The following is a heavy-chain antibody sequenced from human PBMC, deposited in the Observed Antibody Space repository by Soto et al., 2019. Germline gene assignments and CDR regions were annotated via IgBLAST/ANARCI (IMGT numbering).Heavy chain of an antibody. CDR3: TRIWDTAMVENQYYYYYYGMDV. D-gene: IGHD5-18*01. V-gene: IGHV3-73*01. CDR2: IRSKANSYAT. J-gene: IGHJ6*02. CDR1: GFTFSGSA. Sequence: GGSLRLSCAASGFTFSGSAMHWVRQASGKGLEWVGRIRSKANSYATAYAASVKGRFTISRDDSKNTAYLQMNSLKTEDTAVYYCTRIWDTAMVENQYYYYYYGMDVWGQGTTVTVSS.